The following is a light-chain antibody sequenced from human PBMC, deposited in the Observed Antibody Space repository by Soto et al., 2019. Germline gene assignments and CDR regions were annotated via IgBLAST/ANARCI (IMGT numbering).Light chain of an antibody. CDR1: RTIGTW. CDR2: DAS. Sequence: DIQMTQSPSALSASIGDRVTIICRASRTIGTWLAWYQQRPGNAPRLLIHDASRLAGGVPSRFSGSGSGTEFTLPITSLQPDDFATYYCQHCHEYPYIFGQGTNVEIK. CDR3: QHCHEYPYI. V-gene: IGKV1-5*02. J-gene: IGKJ2*01.